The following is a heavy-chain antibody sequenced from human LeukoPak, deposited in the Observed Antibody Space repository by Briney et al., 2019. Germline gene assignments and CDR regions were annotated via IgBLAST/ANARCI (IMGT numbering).Heavy chain of an antibody. Sequence: SETLSLTCTVSGGSISSGDYYWSWIRQPPGKGLEWIGYIYYSGSTYYNPSLKSRVTISVDTSKNQFSLKLSSVTAADTAVYYCARAGRLWFGELYQDPFDYWGQGTLVTVSS. CDR2: IYYSGST. CDR1: GGSISSGDYY. J-gene: IGHJ4*02. D-gene: IGHD3-10*01. CDR3: ARAGRLWFGELYQDPFDY. V-gene: IGHV4-30-4*08.